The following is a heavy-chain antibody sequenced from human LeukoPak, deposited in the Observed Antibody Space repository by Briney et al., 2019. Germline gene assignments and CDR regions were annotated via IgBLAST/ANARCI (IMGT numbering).Heavy chain of an antibody. CDR1: GYTFTSYY. D-gene: IGHD6-19*01. Sequence: VASVKVSCKASGYTFTSYYMQWVRQAPGQGLEWMGIINPSGGSTSYAQKFQGRVTMTRDTSTSTVYMELSSLRSEDTAVYYCARDPHENSSGWPYYFDYWGQGTLVTVSS. CDR2: INPSGGST. J-gene: IGHJ4*02. V-gene: IGHV1-46*01. CDR3: ARDPHENSSGWPYYFDY.